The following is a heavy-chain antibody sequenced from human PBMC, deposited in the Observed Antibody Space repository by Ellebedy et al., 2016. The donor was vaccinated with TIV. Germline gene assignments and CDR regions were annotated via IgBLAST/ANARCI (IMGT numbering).Heavy chain of an antibody. CDR2: ISSGGNTI. CDR3: ARASGDYDQFFDY. D-gene: IGHD4-17*01. V-gene: IGHV3-11*04. Sequence: GESLKISCAASGFTFSDYYMFWIRQAPGKGLEWISYISSGGNTIYYGDSVEGRFTISRDNAKNSLFLQMNSLRAEDTAVYYCARASGDYDQFFDYWGQGTLVTVSS. J-gene: IGHJ4*02. CDR1: GFTFSDYY.